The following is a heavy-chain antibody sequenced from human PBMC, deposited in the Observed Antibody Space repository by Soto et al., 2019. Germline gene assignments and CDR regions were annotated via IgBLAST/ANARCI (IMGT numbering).Heavy chain of an antibody. Sequence: QVQLVQSGAEVKKPGASVKVSCKASGYTFTSYSISWVRQAPGQGLEWMGWISAYNGNTNYAQKLQGRGTMTTDTPHSTAYLGLRSLGSDESAVDYCARSTGDYGIYWGQGTLVTVSS. D-gene: IGHD4-17*01. J-gene: IGHJ4*02. V-gene: IGHV1-18*01. CDR2: ISAYNGNT. CDR3: ARSTGDYGIY. CDR1: GYTFTSYS.